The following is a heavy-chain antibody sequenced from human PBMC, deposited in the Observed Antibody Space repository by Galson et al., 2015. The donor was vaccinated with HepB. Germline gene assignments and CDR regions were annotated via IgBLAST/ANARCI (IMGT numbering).Heavy chain of an antibody. D-gene: IGHD6-19*01. CDR3: ARDGHERDSSGWLYMDV. V-gene: IGHV3-7*03. CDR2: IKQDGSEK. J-gene: IGHJ6*02. Sequence: SLRLSCAASGFTFSLYCMSWVRQAPGKGLEWVANIKQDGSEKYYVDSVKGRFSISRDNAKNSLYLQMNSLRAEDTAVYFCARDGHERDSSGWLYMDVWGQGTTVTVSS. CDR1: GFTFSLYC.